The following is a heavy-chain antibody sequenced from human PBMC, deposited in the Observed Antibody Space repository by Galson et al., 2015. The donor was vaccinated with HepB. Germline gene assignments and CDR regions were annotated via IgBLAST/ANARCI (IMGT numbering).Heavy chain of an antibody. D-gene: IGHD1-26*01. J-gene: IGHJ4*02. Sequence: SVKVSCKAVGYTFETYGISLVRQVPVQGLEWMGWIRVSNGNTTYAQKFQDRVTMTADRGTRTAYMEVTSLRSEDTAVYYCARDDLIVGANPDYWGQGTLVIVSS. CDR1: GYTFETYG. CDR3: ARDDLIVGANPDY. V-gene: IGHV1-18*01. CDR2: IRVSNGNT.